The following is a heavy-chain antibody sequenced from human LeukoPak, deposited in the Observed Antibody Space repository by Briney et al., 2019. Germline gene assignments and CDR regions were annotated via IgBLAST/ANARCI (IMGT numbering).Heavy chain of an antibody. V-gene: IGHV3-23*01. CDR3: AKLTRGAYGSGTYYDY. D-gene: IGHD3-10*01. CDR2: ISNSGGRT. Sequence: GGSLRLSCAASGFTFSSYAMSWVRQAPGKGLEWVSSISNSGGRTFYTDSVKGRFTISRDSSKNTLYLQMNSLRAEDTALYYCAKLTRGAYGSGTYYDYWGQGTLVTVSS. CDR1: GFTFSSYA. J-gene: IGHJ4*02.